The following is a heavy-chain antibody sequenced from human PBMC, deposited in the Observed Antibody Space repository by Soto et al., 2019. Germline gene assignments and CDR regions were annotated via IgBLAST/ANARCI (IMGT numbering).Heavy chain of an antibody. Sequence: GGSLRLSCAASGFTFSSYAMSWVRQAPGKGLEWVSAISGSGGSTYYADSVKGRFTISRDNSKNTLYLQMNSLRAEDTAVYYCAKDTRSIKQLGVYYYYYYMDVWGKGTTVTVSS. J-gene: IGHJ6*03. CDR2: ISGSGGST. V-gene: IGHV3-23*01. CDR3: AKDTRSIKQLGVYYYYYYMDV. CDR1: GFTFSSYA. D-gene: IGHD6-6*01.